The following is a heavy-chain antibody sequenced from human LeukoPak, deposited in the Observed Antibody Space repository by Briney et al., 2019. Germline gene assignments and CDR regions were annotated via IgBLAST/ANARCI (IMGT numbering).Heavy chain of an antibody. CDR1: GGSISSSNW. J-gene: IGHJ4*02. Sequence: PSETLSLTCAVSGGSISSSNWWSWVRQPPGKGLEWIGEIYHSGSTNYNPSLKSRVTISVDTSKNQFSLKLSSVTAADTAVYYCARDRVDDFWSWGYFDYWGQGTLVTVSS. V-gene: IGHV4-4*02. CDR2: IYHSGST. CDR3: ARDRVDDFWSWGYFDY. D-gene: IGHD3-3*01.